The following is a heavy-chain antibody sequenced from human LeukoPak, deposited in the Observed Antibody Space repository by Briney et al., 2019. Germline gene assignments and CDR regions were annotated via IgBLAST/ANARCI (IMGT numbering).Heavy chain of an antibody. Sequence: GGSLRLSCAASGFTLSSYWMHWVRQAPGKGLVWVSRMNSDGSSTSYADSVKGRFTTSRDNAKNTLYLQMNSLRAEDTAVYYCARALGYCSSTSCYVYFDDWGQGTMVTVSS. J-gene: IGHJ4*02. D-gene: IGHD2-2*01. V-gene: IGHV3-74*01. CDR3: ARALGYCSSTSCYVYFDD. CDR1: GFTLSSYW. CDR2: MNSDGSST.